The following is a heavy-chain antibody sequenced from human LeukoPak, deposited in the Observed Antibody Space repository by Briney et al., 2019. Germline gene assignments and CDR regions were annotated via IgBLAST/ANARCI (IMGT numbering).Heavy chain of an antibody. J-gene: IGHJ4*02. CDR2: ISGSGGST. V-gene: IGHV3-23*01. D-gene: IGHD3-9*01. CDR3: AKEGDILTGYTPRAFDY. Sequence: PGGSLRLSCAASGFTFSSYAMSWVRQAPGKGLEWVSAISGSGGSTYYADSVKGRFTISRENSKNTLYLQMNSLRAEDTAVYYCAKEGDILTGYTPRAFDYWGQGTLVTVSS. CDR1: GFTFSSYA.